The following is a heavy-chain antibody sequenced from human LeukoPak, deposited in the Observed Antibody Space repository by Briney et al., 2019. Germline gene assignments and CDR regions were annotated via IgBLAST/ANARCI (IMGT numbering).Heavy chain of an antibody. V-gene: IGHV1-69*13. Sequence: SVKVSCKASGGTFSSYAISWVRQAPGQGLEWMGGIIPIFGTANYAQKFQGRVTITADEYTSTAYMELSSLRSEDTAVYYCARDWRPPYDYVWGSYRPRNWFDPWGQGTLVTVSS. CDR1: GGTFSSYA. J-gene: IGHJ5*02. D-gene: IGHD3-16*02. CDR3: ARDWRPPYDYVWGSYRPRNWFDP. CDR2: IIPIFGTA.